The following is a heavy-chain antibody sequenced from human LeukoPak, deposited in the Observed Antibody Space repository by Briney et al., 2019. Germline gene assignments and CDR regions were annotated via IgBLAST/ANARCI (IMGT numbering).Heavy chain of an antibody. J-gene: IGHJ4*02. CDR1: GFTFDDYA. CDR3: ARGDFDYNIDY. D-gene: IGHD3-9*01. V-gene: IGHV3-9*03. CDR2: ISWNSGSI. Sequence: GGSLRLSCAASGFTFDDYAMHWVRQAPGKGLEWVSGISWNSGSIGYADSVKGRFTISRDNSKNTLYLQMGSLRAEDMAVYYCARGDFDYNIDYWGQGTLVTVSS.